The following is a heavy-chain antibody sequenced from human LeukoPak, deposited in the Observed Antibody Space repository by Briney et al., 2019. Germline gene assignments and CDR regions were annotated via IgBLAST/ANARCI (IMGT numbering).Heavy chain of an antibody. Sequence: PGGSLRLSCVGFGFTFSNYSMSWDRQAPGKGLEWVSSITSSSTFRYYADSLTGRFTISRDNAENSLYLQINSLTAEDTALYYCARGKSAATPIDYWGQGTLVTVSS. CDR2: ITSSSTFR. CDR3: ARGKSAATPIDY. J-gene: IGHJ4*02. V-gene: IGHV3-21*01. CDR1: GFTFSNYS. D-gene: IGHD6-13*01.